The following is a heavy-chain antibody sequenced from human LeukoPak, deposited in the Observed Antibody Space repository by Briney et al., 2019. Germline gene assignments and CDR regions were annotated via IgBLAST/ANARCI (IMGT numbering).Heavy chain of an antibody. J-gene: IGHJ4*02. CDR3: ARSVDGGNSPFDY. D-gene: IGHD4-23*01. CDR1: GYSISSSNW. CDR2: IYYSGST. Sequence: PSETLSLTCAVSGYSISSSNWWGWIRQPPGKGLEWIGYIYYSGSTYYHPSLKSRVTMSVDTSKNQFSLKLSSVTAVDTAVYYCARSVDGGNSPFDYWGQGTLVTVSS. V-gene: IGHV4-28*01.